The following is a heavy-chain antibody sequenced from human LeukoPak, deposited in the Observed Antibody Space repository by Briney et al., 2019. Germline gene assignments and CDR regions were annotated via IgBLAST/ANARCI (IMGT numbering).Heavy chain of an antibody. CDR3: AKDQGGSRFFDY. D-gene: IGHD1-26*01. CDR2: ISGSGGST. J-gene: IGHJ4*02. CDR1: GFTFSSYA. V-gene: IGHV3-23*01. Sequence: GRSLRLSCAASGFTFSSYAMSWVRQAPGKGLEWVSAISGSGGSTYYADSVKGRFTISRDNSKNTLYLQMNSLRAEDTAVYYCAKDQGGSRFFDYWGQGTLVTVSS.